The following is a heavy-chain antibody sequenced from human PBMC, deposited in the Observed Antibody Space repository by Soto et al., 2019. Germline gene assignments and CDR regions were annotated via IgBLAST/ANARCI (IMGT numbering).Heavy chain of an antibody. CDR2: IYYSGST. D-gene: IGHD4-17*01. CDR1: GGSISSYY. J-gene: IGHJ4*02. V-gene: IGHV4-59*01. CDR3: ARVGATVTSQALGFDH. Sequence: PSETLSLTCTVSGGSISSYYWSWIRQPPGKGLEWIGYIYYSGSTNYNPSLKSRVTISVDTSKNQFSLMLTSVTAADTAVYYCARVGATVTSQALGFDHWGQGILVTVSS.